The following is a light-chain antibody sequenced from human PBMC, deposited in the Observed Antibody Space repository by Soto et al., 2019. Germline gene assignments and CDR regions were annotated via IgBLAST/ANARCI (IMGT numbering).Light chain of an antibody. CDR3: QQYKRYWT. CDR2: KAS. J-gene: IGKJ1*01. V-gene: IGKV1-5*03. Sequence: DIQMTQSPSTLSASVGDRVTITCRASQSISSWLAWYQQKAGQAPNLLIYKASNLESGVPSRFSGSGSGTEFTLSISSLQPDDFATYYFQQYKRYWTFGQGTKVEIK. CDR1: QSISSW.